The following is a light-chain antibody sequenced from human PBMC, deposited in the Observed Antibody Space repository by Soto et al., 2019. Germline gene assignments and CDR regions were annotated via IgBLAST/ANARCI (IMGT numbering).Light chain of an antibody. J-gene: IGKJ4*01. Sequence: EIVLTQSPATLSLSPGERATLSCRASQSVSSYLAWYQQKPGQAPRLLLYDASNRATGVPARFSGSGSGTDFTLTISSLEPEDFAVYYCQQRSNWPLTFGGGTMVEIK. CDR3: QQRSNWPLT. V-gene: IGKV3-11*01. CDR2: DAS. CDR1: QSVSSY.